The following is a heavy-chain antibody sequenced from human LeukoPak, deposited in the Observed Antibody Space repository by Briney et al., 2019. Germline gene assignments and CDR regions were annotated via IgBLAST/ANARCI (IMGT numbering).Heavy chain of an antibody. D-gene: IGHD3-22*01. CDR3: ARALTTYYYDSSGYYHGAEYFQH. Sequence: SETLSLTCTVSGGSISSYYWSWIRQPPGKGLEWIGYIFYSGSTNYNPSLKSRVTISVDTSKNQFSLKLSSVTAADTAVYYCARALTTYYYDSSGYYHGAEYFQHWGQGTLVTVSS. J-gene: IGHJ1*01. CDR1: GGSISSYY. V-gene: IGHV4-59*01. CDR2: IFYSGST.